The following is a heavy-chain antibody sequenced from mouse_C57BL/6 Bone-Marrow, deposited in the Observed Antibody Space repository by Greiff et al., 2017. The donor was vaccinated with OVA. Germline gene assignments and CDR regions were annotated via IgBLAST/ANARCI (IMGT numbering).Heavy chain of an antibody. CDR3: ASGLGIRHYAMDY. D-gene: IGHD1-2*01. V-gene: IGHV1-59*01. Sequence: VQLQQPGAELVRPGTSVKLSCKASGYTFTSYWMHWVKQRPGQGLEWIGVIDPSDSYTNYNQKFKGKATLTVDTSSSTAYMQLSSLTSEDSAVYYCASGLGIRHYAMDYWGQGTSVTVAS. J-gene: IGHJ4*01. CDR1: GYTFTSYW. CDR2: IDPSDSYT.